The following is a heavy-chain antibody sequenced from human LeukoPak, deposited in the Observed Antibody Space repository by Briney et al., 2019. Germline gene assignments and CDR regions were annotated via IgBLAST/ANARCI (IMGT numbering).Heavy chain of an antibody. CDR3: ASLEICSSTSCYVF. CDR2: IYYSGST. Sequence: KPSETLSLTCAVYGGSFSGYYWSWIRQPPGKGLEWIGSIYYSGSTYYNPSLKSRVTISVDTSKNQFSLKLSSVTAADTAVYYCASLEICSSTSCYVFWGQGTLVTVSS. CDR1: GGSFSGYY. J-gene: IGHJ4*02. D-gene: IGHD2-2*01. V-gene: IGHV4-34*01.